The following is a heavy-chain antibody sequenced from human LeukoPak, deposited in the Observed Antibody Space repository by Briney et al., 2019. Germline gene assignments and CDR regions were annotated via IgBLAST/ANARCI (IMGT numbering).Heavy chain of an antibody. V-gene: IGHV1-18*01. CDR3: ARARQGYYGSGSYYAYFDY. D-gene: IGHD3-10*01. CDR1: GYTFTSYG. CDR2: ISAYNGNT. Sequence: APVKVSCKASGYTFTSYGISWVRQAPGQGLEWMGGISAYNGNTNYAQKLQGRVTMTTDTSTSTAYMELRSLRSDDTAVYYCARARQGYYGSGSYYAYFDYWGQGTLVTVSS. J-gene: IGHJ4*02.